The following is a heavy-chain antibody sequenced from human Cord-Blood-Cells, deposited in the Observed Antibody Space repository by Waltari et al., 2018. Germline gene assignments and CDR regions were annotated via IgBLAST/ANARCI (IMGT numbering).Heavy chain of an antibody. CDR1: GGTFSSYA. Sequence: QVQLVQSGAEVKKPGSSVKVSCKASGGTFSSYAISWVRQAPGQGLEWMGGIITIVGTANCGQKFQGRVTITADKSTSTAYMELSSLRSEDTAVYYCARGHNWDDAFDIWGQGTMVTVSS. D-gene: IGHD1-20*01. J-gene: IGHJ3*02. CDR3: ARGHNWDDAFDI. CDR2: IITIVGTA. V-gene: IGHV1-69*06.